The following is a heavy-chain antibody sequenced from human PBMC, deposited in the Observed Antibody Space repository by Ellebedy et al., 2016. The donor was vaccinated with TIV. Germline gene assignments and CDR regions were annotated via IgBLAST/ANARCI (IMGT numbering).Heavy chain of an antibody. Sequence: ASVKVSCKASGYTFTSYGISWVRQAPGQGLEWMGWINPYNGNTNYVQKLQDRVTMTTDTSTSTAYMELRSLRSDDAAVYYCARDGPWGYHWFDPWGQGTLVTVSS. CDR1: GYTFTSYG. CDR2: INPYNGNT. V-gene: IGHV1-18*01. D-gene: IGHD3-16*02. CDR3: ARDGPWGYHWFDP. J-gene: IGHJ5*02.